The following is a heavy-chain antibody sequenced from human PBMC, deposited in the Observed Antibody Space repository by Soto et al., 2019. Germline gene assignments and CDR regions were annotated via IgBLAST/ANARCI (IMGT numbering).Heavy chain of an antibody. J-gene: IGHJ4*02. CDR1: GYTFTTYG. V-gene: IGHV1-18*01. CDR3: ARDRDSSGSLSGY. Sequence: SVKVSCKASGYTFTTYGISWVRQAPGQGLEWMGGINTYNSRANYAQKFQGRVTMTTDTSSSTAYVELRSLRLDDTAVYYCARDRDSSGSLSGYWGQGTLVTVSS. CDR2: INTYNSRA. D-gene: IGHD3-22*01.